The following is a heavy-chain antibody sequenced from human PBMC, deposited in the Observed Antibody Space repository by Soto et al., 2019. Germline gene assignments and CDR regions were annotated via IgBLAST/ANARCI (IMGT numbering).Heavy chain of an antibody. CDR3: AGRCDSTSCLGHFDY. J-gene: IGHJ4*02. Sequence: QVQLVQSGAEVKKPGSSVKVSCKASGDTFNNYVVNWVRQAPGQWLEWLGGILPIFATANYAQKFQGRVTITADKSTSTAYMGLTSLRSEDTAGYYCAGRCDSTSCLGHFDYWGQGTLVTVAS. V-gene: IGHV1-69*06. CDR1: GDTFNNYV. CDR2: ILPIFATA. D-gene: IGHD3-22*01.